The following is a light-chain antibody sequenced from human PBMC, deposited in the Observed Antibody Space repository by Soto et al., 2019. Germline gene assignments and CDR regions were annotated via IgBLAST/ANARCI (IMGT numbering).Light chain of an antibody. CDR1: QGIISY. V-gene: IGKV1-8*01. CDR2: AAS. CDR3: QQYYSYPRT. Sequence: AIQMTQSPSSLSASTGDRVTITCRASQGIISYLAWYQQKPGKAPKLLIYAASTLQSGVPSRFSGSGSGTDFTLTISCLQSEDFATYYCQQYYSYPRTFGQGTKVDIK. J-gene: IGKJ1*01.